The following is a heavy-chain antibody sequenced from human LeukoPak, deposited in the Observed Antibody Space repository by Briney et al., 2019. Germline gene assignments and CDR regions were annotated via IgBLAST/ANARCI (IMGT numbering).Heavy chain of an antibody. D-gene: IGHD3-22*01. Sequence: GSSVKVSCKASGYTFTSYDINWVRQATGQGLEWMGWMNPNSGNTGYAQKFQGRVTMTRNTSISTAYMELSSLRSEDTAVYYCARGPYYYDSSGYYHDYWGQGTLVTVSS. CDR2: MNPNSGNT. CDR3: ARGPYYYDSSGYYHDY. V-gene: IGHV1-8*01. CDR1: GYTFTSYD. J-gene: IGHJ4*02.